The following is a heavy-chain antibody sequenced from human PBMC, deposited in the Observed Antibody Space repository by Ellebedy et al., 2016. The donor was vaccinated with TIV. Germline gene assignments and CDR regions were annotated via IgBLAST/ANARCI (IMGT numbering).Heavy chain of an antibody. Sequence: GGSLRLSCAASRFTFSSYWMHWVRQAPGKGLVWVSRTDTDGSSTNYADSVKGRFTISRDNAKNTLYLQMNSLRAEDTAVYYCARDRREPFFDIWGQGTMVTVSS. CDR1: RFTFSSYW. V-gene: IGHV3-74*01. J-gene: IGHJ3*02. CDR3: ARDRREPFFDI. CDR2: TDTDGSST. D-gene: IGHD1-26*01.